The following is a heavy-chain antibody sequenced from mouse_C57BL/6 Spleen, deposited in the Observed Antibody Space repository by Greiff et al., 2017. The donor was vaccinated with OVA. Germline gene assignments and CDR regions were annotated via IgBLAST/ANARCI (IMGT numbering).Heavy chain of an antibody. J-gene: IGHJ1*03. Sequence: QVQLQQPGAELVRPGTSVKLSCKASGYTFTSYWMDWVKQRPGQGLEWIGVIDPSDSYTNYNQKFKGKATLTVDTSSSTAYMQLSSLTSEDSAVYYCARAPDWYFDVWGTGTTVTVSS. V-gene: IGHV1-59*01. CDR1: GYTFTSYW. CDR2: IDPSDSYT. CDR3: ARAPDWYFDV.